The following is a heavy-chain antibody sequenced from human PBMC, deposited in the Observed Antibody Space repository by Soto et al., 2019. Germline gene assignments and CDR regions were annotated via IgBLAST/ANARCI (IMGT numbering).Heavy chain of an antibody. V-gene: IGHV3-30-3*01. D-gene: IGHD3-10*01. Sequence: GGSLRLSCAASGFTFSSYAMHWVRQAPGKGLELVAVISYDGSNKYYADSVKGRFTISRDNSKNTLYLQMNSLRAEDTAVYYCARDGSGTNEISFDYWGQGTLVTVSS. CDR1: GFTFSSYA. CDR2: ISYDGSNK. J-gene: IGHJ4*02. CDR3: ARDGSGTNEISFDY.